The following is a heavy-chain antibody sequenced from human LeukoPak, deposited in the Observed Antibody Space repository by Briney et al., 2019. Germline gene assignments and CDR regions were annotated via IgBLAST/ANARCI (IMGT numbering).Heavy chain of an antibody. CDR3: ARPGYSSSWGSDYYYMDV. V-gene: IGHV1-69*13. D-gene: IGHD6-13*01. J-gene: IGHJ6*03. CDR1: GGTFSSYA. Sequence: GASVKVSCKASGGTFSSYAISWVRQAPGQGLEWMGGIIPIFGTANYAQKFQGRVTITADESTSTAYMELSSLRSEDTAVYYCARPGYSSSWGSDYYYMDVWGKGTTVTVSS. CDR2: IIPIFGTA.